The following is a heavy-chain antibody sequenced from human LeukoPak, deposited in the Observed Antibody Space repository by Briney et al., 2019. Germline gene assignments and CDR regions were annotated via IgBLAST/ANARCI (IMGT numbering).Heavy chain of an antibody. CDR3: AKDQYDILTGTTHYFDY. D-gene: IGHD3-9*01. J-gene: IGHJ4*02. V-gene: IGHV3-33*06. CDR1: GFTFSSFG. CDR2: IWFDGTNK. Sequence: PGGSLRLSCAASGFTFSSFGMHWVRQAPGKGLEWVAVIWFDGTNKYYADSVKGRFTISRDNSKKTLYLQMNSLRAEDMAVYYCAKDQYDILTGTTHYFDYWGQGTLVTVSS.